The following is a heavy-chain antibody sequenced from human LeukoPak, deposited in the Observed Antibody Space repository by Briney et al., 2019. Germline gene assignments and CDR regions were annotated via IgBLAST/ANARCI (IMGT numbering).Heavy chain of an antibody. Sequence: SLRLSCAASGFTFDDYAMHWVRQAPGKGLEWVSGISWNSGSIGYADSVKGRFTISRVNAKNSLYLQMNSLRAEDTALYYCAKDSSGWEDWGQGTLVTVSS. D-gene: IGHD6-19*01. CDR1: GFTFDDYA. V-gene: IGHV3-9*01. CDR2: ISWNSGSI. CDR3: AKDSSGWED. J-gene: IGHJ4*02.